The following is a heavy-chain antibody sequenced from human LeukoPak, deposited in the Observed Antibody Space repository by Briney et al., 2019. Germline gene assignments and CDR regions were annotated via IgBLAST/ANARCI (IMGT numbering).Heavy chain of an antibody. CDR1: ALSSYT. D-gene: IGHD6-13*01. Sequence: GGSLRLSCAASALSSYTMNWVRQAPGKGLEWVSSIHSSSSFMYYADSVKGRFTISRDNSKNTLYLQMNSLRAEDTAVYYCASIAAAGNLDYWGQGTLVTVSS. CDR3: ASIAAAGNLDY. V-gene: IGHV3-21*01. CDR2: IHSSSSFM. J-gene: IGHJ4*02.